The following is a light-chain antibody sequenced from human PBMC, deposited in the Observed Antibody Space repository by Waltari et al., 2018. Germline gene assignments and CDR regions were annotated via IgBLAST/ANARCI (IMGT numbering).Light chain of an antibody. CDR2: DVS. V-gene: IGLV2-14*03. CDR3: SSYIDSSTLEL. J-gene: IGLJ2*01. CDR1: SSDIGGYNY. Sequence: QSALTQPASVSGSPGQSITISCTGTSSDIGGYNYVSWYQQVPGKAPKLIIYDVSSRPSGVLGRFSGSKSGNTASLTISGLQAEDEANYYCSSYIDSSTLELFGGGTSLTVL.